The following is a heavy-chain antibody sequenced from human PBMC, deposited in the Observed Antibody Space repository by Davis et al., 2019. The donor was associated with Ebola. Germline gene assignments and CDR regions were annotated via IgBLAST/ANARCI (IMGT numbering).Heavy chain of an antibody. CDR3: AVTVALLYYGMDV. V-gene: IGHV3-7*03. CDR2: INLDGNEK. D-gene: IGHD4-17*01. CDR1: GFIFSNYA. J-gene: IGHJ6*04. Sequence: GESLKISCAASGFIFSNYAMHWVRQAPGKGLEWVANINLDGNEKYYVDSVKGRFTISRDNAKNSLYLQMNSLRAEDTAVYYCAVTVALLYYGMDVWGKGTTVTVSS.